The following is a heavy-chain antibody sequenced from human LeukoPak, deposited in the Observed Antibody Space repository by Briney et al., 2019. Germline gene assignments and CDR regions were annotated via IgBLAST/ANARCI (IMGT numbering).Heavy chain of an antibody. CDR1: GYTFTSYY. CDR3: ARDLLWFGELGNNWFDP. D-gene: IGHD3-10*01. J-gene: IGHJ5*02. V-gene: IGHV1-46*01. Sequence: ASVKVSCKASGYTFTSYYMHWVRQAPGQGLEWMGIINPSGGSTSYAQKFQGRVTMTRDTSTSTVYMELSSLRSDDTAVYYCARDLLWFGELGNNWFDPWGQGTLVTVSS. CDR2: INPSGGST.